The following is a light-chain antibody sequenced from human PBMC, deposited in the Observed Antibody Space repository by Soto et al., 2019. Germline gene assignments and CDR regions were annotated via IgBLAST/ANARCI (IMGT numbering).Light chain of an antibody. Sequence: AIQLTQSPSSLSASVGDRVTITCRASQGISSALAWYQQKPGKSPNLLIYDVSSLESGVPSRFSGSGSGTDFTLTISSLQTEDSATYYCQHFNTYPALTFGGGTKV. V-gene: IGKV1-13*02. J-gene: IGKJ4*01. CDR3: QHFNTYPALT. CDR1: QGISSA. CDR2: DVS.